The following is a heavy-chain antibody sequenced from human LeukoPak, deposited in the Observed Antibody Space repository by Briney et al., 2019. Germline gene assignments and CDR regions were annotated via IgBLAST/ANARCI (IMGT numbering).Heavy chain of an antibody. Sequence: ASVKVSCKASGYTFTSYAMRWVRQAPGQRLEWMGWINAGNGNTKYSQKFQGRVTITRDTSASTAYMELSSLRSEDTAVYYCAVGYCSGGSCYSRTYYYYGMDVWGQGTTVTVSS. D-gene: IGHD2-15*01. CDR3: AVGYCSGGSCYSRTYYYYGMDV. CDR1: GYTFTSYA. CDR2: INAGNGNT. V-gene: IGHV1-3*01. J-gene: IGHJ6*02.